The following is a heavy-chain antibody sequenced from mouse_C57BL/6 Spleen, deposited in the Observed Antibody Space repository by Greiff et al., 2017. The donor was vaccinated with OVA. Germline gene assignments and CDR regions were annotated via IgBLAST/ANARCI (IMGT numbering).Heavy chain of an antibody. CDR1: GYTFTSYW. Sequence: VKLQQPGAELVKPGASVKLSCKASGYTFTSYWMHWVKQRPGRGLEWIGRIDPNSGGTKYNEKFKSKATLTVDKPSSTAYMQLSSLTSKDSAVYYCARYHEDYAMDYWGQGTSVTVSS. V-gene: IGHV1-72*01. CDR2: IDPNSGGT. CDR3: ARYHEDYAMDY. J-gene: IGHJ4*01.